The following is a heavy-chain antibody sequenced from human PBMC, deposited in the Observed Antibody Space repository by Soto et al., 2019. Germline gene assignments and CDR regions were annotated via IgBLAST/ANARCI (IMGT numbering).Heavy chain of an antibody. CDR1: GFTFSTYA. Sequence: EVHLLESGGGLVQPGGSLRLSCAASGFTFSTYAMTWVRQAPGKGLEWVSALSGNSGTTYSADSVKGRFTISRDNSRNTLYLQISSLRAEDTALYFCAKGSKFTIFSPNDYWGQGTLVTVSS. CDR2: LSGNSGTT. J-gene: IGHJ4*02. V-gene: IGHV3-23*01. D-gene: IGHD3-3*01. CDR3: AKGSKFTIFSPNDY.